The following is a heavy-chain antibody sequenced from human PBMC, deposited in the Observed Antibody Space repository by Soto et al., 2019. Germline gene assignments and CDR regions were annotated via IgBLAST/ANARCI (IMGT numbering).Heavy chain of an antibody. CDR2: INPSSGGT. V-gene: IGHV1-2*02. D-gene: IGHD5-12*01. J-gene: IGHJ5*02. Sequence: ASVKVSCKASGYTFTGYYMHWVRQAPGQGLEWMGWINPSSGGTNYAQKFQGRVTMTRDTSISTAYMELSRLRSDDTAVYYCAKKGGYDFLGFDPWGQGTLVTVSS. CDR1: GYTFTGYY. CDR3: AKKGGYDFLGFDP.